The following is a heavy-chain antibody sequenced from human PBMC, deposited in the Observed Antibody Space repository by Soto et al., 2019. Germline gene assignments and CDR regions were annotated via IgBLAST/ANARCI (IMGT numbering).Heavy chain of an antibody. J-gene: IGHJ4*02. CDR3: ARGGTMIPVDY. D-gene: IGHD3-22*01. Sequence: KPSETLSLTCTVSGGSISSGGYYWSWIRQHPGKGLEWIGYIYYSGSTYYNPSLKSRVTISVDTSKNQFSLKLSSVTAADTAVYYCARGGTMIPVDYWGQGTLVTVSS. V-gene: IGHV4-31*03. CDR1: GGSISSGGYY. CDR2: IYYSGST.